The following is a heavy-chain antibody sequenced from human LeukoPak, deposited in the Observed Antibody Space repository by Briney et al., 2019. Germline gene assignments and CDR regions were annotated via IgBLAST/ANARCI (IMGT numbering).Heavy chain of an antibody. CDR3: ARGVQRGDCSSTSCYYYYYMDV. CDR1: GYTFTSYD. D-gene: IGHD2-2*01. CDR2: MNPNSGNT. Sequence: ASVKVSCKASGYTFTSYDINWVRQATGQGLEWMGWMNPNSGNTGYAQKFQGRVTMTRNTSISTAYMELSSLRSEDTAVYYCARGVQRGDCSSTSCYYYYYMDVWGKGTTVTVSS. V-gene: IGHV1-8*01. J-gene: IGHJ6*03.